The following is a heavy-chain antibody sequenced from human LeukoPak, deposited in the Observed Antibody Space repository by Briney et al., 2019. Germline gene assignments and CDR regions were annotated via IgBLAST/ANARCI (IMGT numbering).Heavy chain of an antibody. CDR3: ARRRYDSSGFRLPFDY. CDR2: ISSSGSTI. D-gene: IGHD3-22*01. V-gene: IGHV3-48*03. J-gene: IGHJ4*02. CDR1: GFTFSSYE. Sequence: GGSLRLSCAASGFTFSSYEMNWVRQAPGKGLEWVSYISSSGSTIYYADSVKGRFTISRDNAKNSLYLQMNSLRAEDTAVYYCARRRYDSSGFRLPFDYWGQGTLVTVSS.